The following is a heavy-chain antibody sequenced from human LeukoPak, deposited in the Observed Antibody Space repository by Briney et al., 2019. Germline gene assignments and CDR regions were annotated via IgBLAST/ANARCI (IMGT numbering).Heavy chain of an antibody. CDR2: IYYSGST. Sequence: SETLSLTCTVSGGSISSYYWSWIRQPPGKGLEWIGYIYYSGSTNYNPSLKSRVTISVDTPKNQFSLKLSSVTAADTAVYYCARAAAGTDFNGMDVWGQGTTVTVSS. CDR3: ARAAAGTDFNGMDV. V-gene: IGHV4-59*01. D-gene: IGHD6-13*01. J-gene: IGHJ6*02. CDR1: GGSISSYY.